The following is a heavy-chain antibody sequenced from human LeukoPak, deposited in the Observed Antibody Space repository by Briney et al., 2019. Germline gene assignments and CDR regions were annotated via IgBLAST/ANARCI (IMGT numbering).Heavy chain of an antibody. CDR1: GYTFTGYY. Sequence: GSVKVSCKASGYTFTGYYMHRVRQAPGQGLEWMGWINPNSGGRKYAQTLQGRVTMTRDTSISTAYMELSRLRSDDTAVYYRARGPYYYGSGSYWQGWFDPWGQGTLVTVSS. D-gene: IGHD3-10*01. CDR3: ARGPYYYGSGSYWQGWFDP. CDR2: INPNSGGR. J-gene: IGHJ5*02. V-gene: IGHV1-2*02.